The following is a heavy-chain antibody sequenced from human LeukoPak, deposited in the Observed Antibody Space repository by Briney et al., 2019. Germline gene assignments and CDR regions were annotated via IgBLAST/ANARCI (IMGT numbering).Heavy chain of an antibody. Sequence: SETLSLTCAVYGGSFSGYFLNWIRQPPGKGLEWIGEINHSGSTNYNPSLKSRVTISVDTSKNQFSLKLSSVTAADTAMYYCARVSGYDWESFYDYWGQGSLVTVSS. CDR1: GGSFSGYF. CDR2: INHSGST. CDR3: ARVSGYDWESFYDY. J-gene: IGHJ4*02. D-gene: IGHD5-12*01. V-gene: IGHV4-34*01.